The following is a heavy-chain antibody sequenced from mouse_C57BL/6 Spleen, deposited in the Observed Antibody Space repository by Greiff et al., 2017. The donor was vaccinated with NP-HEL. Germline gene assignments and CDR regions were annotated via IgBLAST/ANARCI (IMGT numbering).Heavy chain of an antibody. CDR3: ARSDSSLYYAMDY. CDR2: INPSNGGT. J-gene: IGHJ4*01. D-gene: IGHD1-1*01. CDR1: GYTFTSYW. Sequence: QVQLKQPGTELVKPGASVKLSCKASGYTFTSYWMHWVKQRPGQGLEWIGNINPSNGGTNYNEKFKSKATLTVDKSSSTAYMQLSSLTSEDSAVYYCARSDSSLYYAMDYWGQGTSVTVSS. V-gene: IGHV1-53*01.